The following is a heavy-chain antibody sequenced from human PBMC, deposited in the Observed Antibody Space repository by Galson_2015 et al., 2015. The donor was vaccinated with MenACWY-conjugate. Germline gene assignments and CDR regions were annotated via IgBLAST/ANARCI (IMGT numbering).Heavy chain of an antibody. CDR2: IKADGSFS. J-gene: IGHJ5*01. V-gene: IGHV3-74*01. Sequence: SLRLSCAASGFTFNNYWMHWVRQPPGKGQEWISYIKADGSFSNYADSVKGRFTISTDNAKNMVYLQMDGLGDEDTAVYFCARDNNW. CDR3: ARDNNW. CDR1: GFTFNNYW.